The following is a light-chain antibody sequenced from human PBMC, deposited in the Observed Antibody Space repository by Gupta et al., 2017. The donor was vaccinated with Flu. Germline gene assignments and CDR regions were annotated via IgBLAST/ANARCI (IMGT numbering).Light chain of an antibody. CDR3: LQERFSPRT. V-gene: IGKV1-17*01. Sequence: PLSLSASVGDRVTITCRASQEIRNELGWYQQKPGKAPKCLIYAAARVQSGVPSRFSGSGSGTEFTLTISSRQPEDFATYYCLQERFSPRTFGQGTKVEVK. CDR1: QEIRNE. J-gene: IGKJ1*01. CDR2: AAA.